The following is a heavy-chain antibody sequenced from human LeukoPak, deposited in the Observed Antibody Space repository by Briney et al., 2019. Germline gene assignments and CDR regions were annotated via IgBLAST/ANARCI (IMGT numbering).Heavy chain of an antibody. J-gene: IGHJ4*02. D-gene: IGHD2-2*02. CDR3: TRQYCSSTSCYMYYFDY. CDR2: ISSKAYGGTT. Sequence: GGSLRLSCTASGFTFGDYAMSWVRQAPGKGLEWVGFISSKAYGGTTEYAASVKGRFTISRDDSKSIAYLQMNSLKTEDTAVYYCTRQYCSSTSCYMYYFDYWGQGTLVTVSS. V-gene: IGHV3-49*04. CDR1: GFTFGDYA.